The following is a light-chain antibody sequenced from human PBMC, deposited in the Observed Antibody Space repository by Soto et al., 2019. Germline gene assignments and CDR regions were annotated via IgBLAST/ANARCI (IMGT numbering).Light chain of an antibody. CDR3: QHYGSSPANT. V-gene: IGKV3-20*01. J-gene: IGKJ2*01. CDR2: GAS. Sequence: ELVLTQSPGTLSLSPGERATLSCRASQSVKSTYLAWYQKKPGQAPRLLIYGASSRATGIPDRFSGSGSGTDFTLTIRRLEAEDFAVYYCQHYGSSPANTFGQGTTGDIK. CDR1: QSVKSTY.